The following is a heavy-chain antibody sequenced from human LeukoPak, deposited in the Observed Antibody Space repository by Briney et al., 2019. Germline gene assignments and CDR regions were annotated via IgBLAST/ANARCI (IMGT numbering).Heavy chain of an antibody. Sequence: GGSLRLSCAASGFTFSNYGIHWVRQAPGKGLEWVAVISYDGSNKYYADSVKGRFTISRDNSKNTLYLQMNSLRAEDTAVYYCAKGLRWDFNFDYWGQGTLVTVSS. J-gene: IGHJ4*02. D-gene: IGHD4-23*01. CDR3: AKGLRWDFNFDY. CDR2: ISYDGSNK. CDR1: GFTFSNYG. V-gene: IGHV3-30*18.